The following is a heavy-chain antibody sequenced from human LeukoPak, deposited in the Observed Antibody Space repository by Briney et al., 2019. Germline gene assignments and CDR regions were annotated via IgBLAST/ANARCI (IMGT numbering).Heavy chain of an antibody. D-gene: IGHD3-10*01. CDR2: ISYDGSNK. Sequence: PGGSLRLSCAASGFTFSSYAMHWVRQAPGKGLEWVAVISYDGSNKYYADSVKGRFTISRDNAKNSLYLQMNSLRAEDTAVYYCARAQLLWFGELSNWGQGTLVTVSS. V-gene: IGHV3-30*04. CDR1: GFTFSSYA. CDR3: ARAQLLWFGELSN. J-gene: IGHJ4*02.